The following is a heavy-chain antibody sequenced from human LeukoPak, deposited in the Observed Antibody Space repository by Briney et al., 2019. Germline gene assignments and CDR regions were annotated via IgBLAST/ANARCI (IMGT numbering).Heavy chain of an antibody. V-gene: IGHV1-69*04. J-gene: IGHJ5*02. Sequence: GASVKVSCKASGYTFTSYTISWVRQAPGQGLEWMGRIIPILGIANYAQKFQGRVTITADKSTSTAYMELSSLRSEDTAVYYCARDLEAVVVVPAAYTPFDPWGQGTLVTVSS. D-gene: IGHD2-2*01. CDR1: GYTFTSYT. CDR3: ARDLEAVVVVPAAYTPFDP. CDR2: IIPILGIA.